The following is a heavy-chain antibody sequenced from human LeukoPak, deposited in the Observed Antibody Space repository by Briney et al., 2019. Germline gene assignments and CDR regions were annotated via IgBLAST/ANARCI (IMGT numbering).Heavy chain of an antibody. CDR1: GFTVSSNY. Sequence: GGSLRLSCAASGFTVSSNYMSWVRQAPGKGLEWVSVIYSGGSTYYADSVTGRFTISRDNSKNTLYLQMNSLRAEDTAVYYCARDRNYDILTGYYYYFDYWGQGTLVTVSS. CDR3: ARDRNYDILTGYYYYFDY. J-gene: IGHJ4*02. CDR2: IYSGGST. D-gene: IGHD3-9*01. V-gene: IGHV3-66*02.